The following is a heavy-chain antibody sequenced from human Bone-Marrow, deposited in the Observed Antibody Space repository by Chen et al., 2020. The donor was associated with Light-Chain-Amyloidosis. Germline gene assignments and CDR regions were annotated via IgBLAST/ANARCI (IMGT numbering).Heavy chain of an antibody. Sequence: QVQLVQSGADVKKPGASVKVSCKASGHTFTAYYVHWVRQAPGQGLEWMGWINPNSGGTNYEQKLQDRVTMTRDTSISTAYMELSRLRSDDTALYYCAREKYSSSSRRWFDPWGQGTLVTVSS. CDR2: INPNSGGT. CDR1: GHTFTAYY. V-gene: IGHV1-2*02. CDR3: AREKYSSSSRRWFDP. D-gene: IGHD6-6*01. J-gene: IGHJ5*02.